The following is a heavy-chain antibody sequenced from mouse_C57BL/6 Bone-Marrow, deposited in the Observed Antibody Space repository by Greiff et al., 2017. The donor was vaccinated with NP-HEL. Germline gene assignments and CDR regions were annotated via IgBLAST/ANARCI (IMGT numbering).Heavy chain of an antibody. Sequence: QVQLQQPGAELVKPGASVKMSCKASGYTFTSYWITWVKQRPGQGLEWIGDIYPGSGSTNYNEKFKSKATLTVDTSSSTAYMQLSSLTSEDSAVYYCARWRLRREGFYYFDYWGQGTTLTVSS. V-gene: IGHV1-55*01. D-gene: IGHD2-4*01. CDR2: IYPGSGST. J-gene: IGHJ2*01. CDR1: GYTFTSYW. CDR3: ARWRLRREGFYYFDY.